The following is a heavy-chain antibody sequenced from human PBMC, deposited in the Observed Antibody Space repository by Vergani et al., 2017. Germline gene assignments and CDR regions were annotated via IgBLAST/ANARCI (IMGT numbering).Heavy chain of an antibody. CDR1: GGSISSGDHC. J-gene: IGHJ6*03. D-gene: IGHD6-25*01. CDR3: ARVDTQVPATSHFYYMDV. CDR2: IFYSGTT. Sequence: QVQLQESGPGVVKPSQTLSLTFAVSGGSISSGDHCWTWIRQRPGKGLEWIGYIFYSGTTYDNPSRRSRLTISVDTSQHQFSLKLRSVTAADTAVYYCARVDTQVPATSHFYYMDVWGEGTTVVVSS. V-gene: IGHV4-31*11.